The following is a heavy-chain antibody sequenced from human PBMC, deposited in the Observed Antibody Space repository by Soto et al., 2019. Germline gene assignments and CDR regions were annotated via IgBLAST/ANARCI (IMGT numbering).Heavy chain of an antibody. J-gene: IGHJ5*02. CDR2: IYWDDDK. V-gene: IGHV2-5*02. CDR1: GFSLSTSGVG. D-gene: IGHD1-20*01. CDR3: THRRPWTSNWNSGWFDP. Sequence: QITLKESGPTLVKPTQTLTLTCSFSGFSLSTSGVGVGWIRQPPGKALEWLARIYWDDDKRYSPSLKSRLTITKDTSKNQVVLIMTNMDPVDTATYYCTHRRPWTSNWNSGWFDPWGQGTLVTVSS.